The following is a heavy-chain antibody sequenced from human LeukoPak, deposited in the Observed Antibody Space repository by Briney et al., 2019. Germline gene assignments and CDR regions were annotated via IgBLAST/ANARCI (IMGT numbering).Heavy chain of an antibody. V-gene: IGHV3-48*03. CDR1: GFTFKSYE. Sequence: PGGSLRLSCAASGFTFKSYEMNWVRQAPGKGLEWVSYISSSGTTIYYADSVKGRFTISRDDAKNSLYLQMNSLRAEDTAVYYCARDPTIMVRGAITYYYGMDVWGQGTTVTVSS. J-gene: IGHJ6*02. CDR3: ARDPTIMVRGAITYYYGMDV. D-gene: IGHD3-10*01. CDR2: ISSSGTTI.